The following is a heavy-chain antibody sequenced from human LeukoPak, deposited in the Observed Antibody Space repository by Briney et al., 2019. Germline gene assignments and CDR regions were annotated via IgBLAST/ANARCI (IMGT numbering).Heavy chain of an antibody. CDR1: GYTFSSFD. Sequence: ASVKVSCKLSGYTFSSFDIHCVRQAPGQGLEWMGIINPSGGSTSYAQKFQGRVTMTRDTSTSTVYMELSSLRSEDTAVYYCAGDHPLATAVSYCDHWGQGTLVTVSS. CDR3: AGDHPLATAVSYCDH. J-gene: IGHJ5*02. D-gene: IGHD6-13*01. V-gene: IGHV1-46*01. CDR2: INPSGGST.